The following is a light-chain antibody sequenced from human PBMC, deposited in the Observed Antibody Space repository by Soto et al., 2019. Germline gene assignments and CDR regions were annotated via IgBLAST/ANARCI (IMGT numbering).Light chain of an antibody. V-gene: IGLV1-47*01. CDR2: RSD. J-gene: IGLJ2*01. Sequence: QAVVTQPPSASGTPGQRVTISCSGSSSNIGSNYVYWYQQLPGTAPKLLIYRSDQRPSGVPDRFSGSKSGTSASLAISGLRSEDEADYYCAVWDDSLSGVVFGGGTKLTVL. CDR1: SSNIGSNY. CDR3: AVWDDSLSGVV.